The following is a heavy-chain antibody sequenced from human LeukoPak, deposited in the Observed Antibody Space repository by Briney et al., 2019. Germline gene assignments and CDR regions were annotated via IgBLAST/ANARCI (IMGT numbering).Heavy chain of an antibody. Sequence: GGSLRLSCAASGFTFGSYGMNWVRQAPGKGLEWVSYIDGSSRAIYYADSVKGRFTVSRDNAKNSLFLQMNSLRDEDTAVYFCARKMALWGQGTLVTVSS. J-gene: IGHJ4*02. V-gene: IGHV3-48*02. CDR3: ARKMAL. D-gene: IGHD5-24*01. CDR2: IDGSSRAI. CDR1: GFTFGSYG.